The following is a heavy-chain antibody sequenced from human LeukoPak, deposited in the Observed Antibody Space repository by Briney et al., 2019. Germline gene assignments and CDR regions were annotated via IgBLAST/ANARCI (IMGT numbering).Heavy chain of an antibody. J-gene: IGHJ4*02. Sequence: SETLSLTCTVSGGSISSYYWSWIRQPPGKGLEWIGYIYYSGSTNYNPSLKSRVTISVDTSKNQFSLKLSSVTAADTAVYYCARVTLGYYDSRPGIFDYWGQGTLVTVSS. CDR3: ARVTLGYYDSRPGIFDY. CDR2: IYYSGST. V-gene: IGHV4-59*01. D-gene: IGHD3-22*01. CDR1: GGSISSYY.